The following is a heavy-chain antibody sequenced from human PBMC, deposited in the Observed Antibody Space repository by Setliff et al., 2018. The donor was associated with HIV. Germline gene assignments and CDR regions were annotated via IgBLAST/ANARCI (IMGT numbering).Heavy chain of an antibody. D-gene: IGHD3-16*01. CDR2: LHTTGST. CDR3: AKRTFGSGRLDP. V-gene: IGHV4-61*09. Sequence: KPSETLSLTCSVSGDSISSGSYYWSWIRLPAGKGLEWIGQLHTTGSTNYNPSLKSRVTISMDTSKNQFSLNLKSVTATDTAVYYCAKRTFGSGRLDPWGHGTLVTVSS. CDR1: GDSISSGSYY. J-gene: IGHJ5*02.